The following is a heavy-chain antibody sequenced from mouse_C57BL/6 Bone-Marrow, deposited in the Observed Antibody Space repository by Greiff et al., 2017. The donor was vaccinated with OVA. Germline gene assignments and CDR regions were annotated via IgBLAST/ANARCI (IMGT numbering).Heavy chain of an antibody. J-gene: IGHJ3*01. V-gene: IGHV1-19*01. CDR1: GYTFTDYY. CDR3: ARRRGWLLPWFAY. CDR2: INPYNGGT. Sequence: VQLQQSGPVLVKPGASVKMSCKASGYTFTDYYMNWVKQSHGKSLEWIGVINPYNGGTSYNQKFKGKATLTVDKSSSTAYMELNSLTSEDSAVYDCARRRGWLLPWFAYWGQGTLVTVSA. D-gene: IGHD2-3*01.